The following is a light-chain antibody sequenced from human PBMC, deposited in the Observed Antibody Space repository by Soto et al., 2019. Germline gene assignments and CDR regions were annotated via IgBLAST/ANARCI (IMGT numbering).Light chain of an antibody. CDR2: AAS. V-gene: IGKV1-39*01. J-gene: IGKJ1*01. CDR3: QHSYSTPQP. CDR1: QSINRY. Sequence: DIQMTQSPSSLSASVGDRVTITCRASQSINRYLNWYQQKPGKAPKLLIYAASSLQSGVPSRFSGSGSGTGFTLTISSLQPEDFATYYCQHSYSTPQPFGQGTKVDIK.